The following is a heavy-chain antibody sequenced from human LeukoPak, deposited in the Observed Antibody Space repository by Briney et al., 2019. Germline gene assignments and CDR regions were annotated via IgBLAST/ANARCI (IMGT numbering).Heavy chain of an antibody. CDR1: GGSISSYY. Sequence: SETLSLTCTVSGGSISSYYWSWIRQPAGKGLEWIGYIYYSGSTYYNPSLKSRVTISVDTSKNQFSLKLSSVTAADTAVYYCAREGDYYDSSGLNWFDPWGQGTLVTVSS. V-gene: IGHV4-59*06. J-gene: IGHJ5*02. CDR2: IYYSGST. D-gene: IGHD3-22*01. CDR3: AREGDYYDSSGLNWFDP.